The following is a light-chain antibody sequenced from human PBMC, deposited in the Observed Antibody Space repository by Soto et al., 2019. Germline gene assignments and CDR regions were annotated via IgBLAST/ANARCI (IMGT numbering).Light chain of an antibody. CDR2: GVT. J-gene: IGLJ1*01. CDR3: SSYTSRATVV. CDR1: SSDVGGYDS. Sequence: QSVLTQPASVSGSPGQSITSSCTGPSSDVGGYDSVSWYQKQPDKAPKLLIYGVTNRPSGVSSRFSGSKSGNTASLTISGLRTDDEADYFCSSYTSRATVVFGTGTKVTVL. V-gene: IGLV2-14*01.